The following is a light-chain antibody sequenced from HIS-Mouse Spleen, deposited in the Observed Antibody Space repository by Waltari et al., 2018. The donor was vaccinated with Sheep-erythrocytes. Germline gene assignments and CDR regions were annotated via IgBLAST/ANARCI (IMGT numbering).Light chain of an antibody. CDR3: QQFNNYPRT. V-gene: IGKV1D-13*01. J-gene: IGKJ1*01. CDR2: DAS. Sequence: AIQLTQSPSSLSASVGDRVTITCRASQGISSAFAWYQQKPGKALKLLIYDASSLESGVPSRFSGSGSGTDFTLTISSLQPEDFATYYCQQFNNYPRTFGQGTKVEIK. CDR1: QGISSA.